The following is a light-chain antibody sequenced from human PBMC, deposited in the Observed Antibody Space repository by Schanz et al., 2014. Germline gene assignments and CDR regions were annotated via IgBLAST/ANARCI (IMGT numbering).Light chain of an antibody. V-gene: IGLV2-14*03. Sequence: QSALTQPASVSGSPGQSITISCTGTSSDIGNYDYVSWYRQHPGKAPKLIIYDVGDRPSGVSNRFSGSKSGNTASLTISGLQAEDEADYYCGSYTTSINYVFGTGTKLTVL. CDR1: SSDIGNYDY. CDR3: GSYTTSINYV. CDR2: DVG. J-gene: IGLJ1*01.